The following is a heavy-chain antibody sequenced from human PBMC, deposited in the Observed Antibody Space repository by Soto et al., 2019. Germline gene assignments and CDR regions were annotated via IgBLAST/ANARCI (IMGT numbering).Heavy chain of an antibody. CDR3: ARGPGSAGDY. CDR1: GYIFNTYG. V-gene: IGHV1-8*02. J-gene: IGHJ4*02. D-gene: IGHD6-19*01. Sequence: ASVKVSCKASGYIFNTYGIAWVRQATGQGLEWMGWMNPKNGNTGYAQKFQDRVTMTRNTSISTAYMELSSLRSEDTAVYYCAARGPGSAGDYWGQGTLVTVSS. CDR2: MNPKNGNT.